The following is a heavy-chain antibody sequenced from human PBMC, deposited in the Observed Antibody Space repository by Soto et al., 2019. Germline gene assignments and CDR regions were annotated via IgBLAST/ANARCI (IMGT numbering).Heavy chain of an antibody. Sequence: SVKVSCKASGFTFTSCAVQWVRQARGQRLEWIGWIVVGSGNTNYAQKFQERVTITRDMSTSTAYMELSSLRSEDTAVYYCAADLEGYSIFGVVIGYYGMDVWGQGTTVTVSS. CDR2: IVVGSGNT. J-gene: IGHJ6*02. D-gene: IGHD3-3*01. V-gene: IGHV1-58*01. CDR1: GFTFTSCA. CDR3: AADLEGYSIFGVVIGYYGMDV.